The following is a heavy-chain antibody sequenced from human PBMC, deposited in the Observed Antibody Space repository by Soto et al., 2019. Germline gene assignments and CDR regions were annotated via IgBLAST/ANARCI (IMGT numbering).Heavy chain of an antibody. CDR3: ARDGLNSYGYLYYYYYGMDV. J-gene: IGHJ6*02. D-gene: IGHD5-18*01. CDR1: GFIFSSYW. Sequence: PGGSLRLSCAASGFIFSSYWMHWVRQAPGKGLVWVSRINSDGSSTSYADSVKGRFTISRDNAKNTLYLQMNSLRAEDTAVYYCARDGLNSYGYLYYYYYGMDVWGQGTTVTVSS. V-gene: IGHV3-74*01. CDR2: INSDGSST.